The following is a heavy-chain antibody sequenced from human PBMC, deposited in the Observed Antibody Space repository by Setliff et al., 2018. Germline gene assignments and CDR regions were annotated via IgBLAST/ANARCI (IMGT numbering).Heavy chain of an antibody. CDR2: INPDGSEK. CDR1: GFTYKNDW. CDR3: ARIAEYDTLDI. J-gene: IGHJ3*02. Sequence: LRLSCGASGFTYKNDWVSWVRQAPGKGLEWLASINPDGSEKYYVDSVKGRFTISRDNARNSLSLQMNSLRTEDTAVYYCARIAEYDTLDIWGQGTMVTVSS. V-gene: IGHV3-7*01.